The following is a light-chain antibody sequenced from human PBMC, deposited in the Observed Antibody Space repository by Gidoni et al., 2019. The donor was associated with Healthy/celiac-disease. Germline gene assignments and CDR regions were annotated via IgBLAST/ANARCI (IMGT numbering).Light chain of an antibody. CDR2: DAS. CDR3: QQRSNWPLFT. CDR1: QSVSSY. V-gene: IGKV3-11*01. J-gene: IGKJ3*01. Sequence: EIVLTQSPATLSWSPGEIATLSCRARQSVSSYLAWYQQKPGQAPRLLIYDASNRATGIPARFSGSGSGTDFTLTISSLEPEDFAVYYCQQRSNWPLFTFGPGTKVDIK.